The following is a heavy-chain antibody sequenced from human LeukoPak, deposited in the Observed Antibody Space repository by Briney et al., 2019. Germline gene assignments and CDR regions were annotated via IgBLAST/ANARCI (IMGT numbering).Heavy chain of an antibody. CDR3: ARRIIVATIDY. D-gene: IGHD5-12*01. CDR2: IYYSGST. Sequence: SETLSLTCDVSGGSISSSNYYWAWIRQPPGKGLEWIGSIYYSGSTYSNPSLKSRVTISVDTSKNQFSLKLSSVTAADTAVYYCARRIIVATIDYWGQETLVTVSS. V-gene: IGHV4-39*01. CDR1: GGSISSSNYY. J-gene: IGHJ4*02.